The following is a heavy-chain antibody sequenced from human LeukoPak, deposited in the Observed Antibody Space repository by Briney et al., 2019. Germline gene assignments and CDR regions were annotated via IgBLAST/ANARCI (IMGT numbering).Heavy chain of an antibody. CDR2: IRSKANSYAT. Sequence: GGSLRLSCAASGFTFSGSAMHWVRQASGKGLEWVGRIRSKANSYATAYAASVKGRFTISRDDSKNTAYLQMNSLKTEDTAVHYCTRRDDFWSGSGDYWGQGTLVSVSS. D-gene: IGHD3-3*01. CDR3: TRRDDFWSGSGDY. CDR1: GFTFSGSA. V-gene: IGHV3-73*01. J-gene: IGHJ4*02.